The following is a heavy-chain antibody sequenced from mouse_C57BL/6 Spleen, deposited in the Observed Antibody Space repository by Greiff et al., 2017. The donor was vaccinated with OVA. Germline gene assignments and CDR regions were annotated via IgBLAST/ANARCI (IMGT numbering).Heavy chain of an antibody. D-gene: IGHD2-12*01. Sequence: QVQLQQSGAELVRPGTSVKVSCKASGYAFTNYLIEWVKQRPGQGLEWIGVINPGSGGTDYNEKFKGKATLTADKSSSTAYMQLSSLTSEDSAVYFCAREDSEYFDVWGTGTTVTVSS. J-gene: IGHJ1*03. V-gene: IGHV1-54*01. CDR3: AREDSEYFDV. CDR2: INPGSGGT. CDR1: GYAFTNYL.